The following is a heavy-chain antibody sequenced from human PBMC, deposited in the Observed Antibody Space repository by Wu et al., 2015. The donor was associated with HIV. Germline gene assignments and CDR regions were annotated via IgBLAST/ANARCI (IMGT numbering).Heavy chain of an antibody. D-gene: IGHD4-11*01. CDR3: ARDPNPYSNYPWDYYYYMDV. CDR1: GYTFTSYY. CDR2: INPSGGST. V-gene: IGHV1-46*03. J-gene: IGHJ6*03. Sequence: QVQLVQSGAEVKKPGASVKVSCKVSGYTFTSYYMHWVRQAPGQGLEWMGIINPSGGSTSYAQKFQGRVTMTRDTSTSTVYMELSSLRSEDTAVYYCARDPNPYSNYPWDYYYYMDVWGKGTTVTVSS.